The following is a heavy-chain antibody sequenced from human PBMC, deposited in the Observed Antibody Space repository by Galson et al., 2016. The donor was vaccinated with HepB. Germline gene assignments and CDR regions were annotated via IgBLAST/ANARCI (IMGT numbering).Heavy chain of an antibody. CDR3: AHRGLHDTSGYSYSPFDF. Sequence: PALVKPTQTLTLTCTVSGFSLSTNGVGVGWIRQPPGKALEWLALIFWGDDQRYSPSLKSRITITKDTSKNQVVLTVTDMDPGDTATYYCAHRGLHDTSGYSYSPFDFWGQGILVTVSS. J-gene: IGHJ4*02. CDR2: IFWGDDQ. CDR1: GFSLSTNGVG. D-gene: IGHD5-18*01. V-gene: IGHV2-5*02.